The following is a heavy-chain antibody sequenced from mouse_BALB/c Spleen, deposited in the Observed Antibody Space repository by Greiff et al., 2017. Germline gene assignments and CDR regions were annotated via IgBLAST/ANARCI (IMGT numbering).Heavy chain of an antibody. Sequence: QVQLQQSGAELVKPGASVKLSCKASGYTFTSYYMYWVKQRPGQGLEWIGGINPSNGGTNFNEKFKSKATLTVDKSSSTAYMQLSSLTSEDSAVYYCTRWLRRYYAMDYWGQGTSVTVSS. J-gene: IGHJ4*01. D-gene: IGHD2-2*01. CDR2: INPSNGGT. V-gene: IGHV1S81*02. CDR3: TRWLRRYYAMDY. CDR1: GYTFTSYY.